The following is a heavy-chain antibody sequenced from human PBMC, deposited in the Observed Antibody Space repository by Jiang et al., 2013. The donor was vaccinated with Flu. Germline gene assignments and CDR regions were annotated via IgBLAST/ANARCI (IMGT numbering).Heavy chain of an antibody. CDR2: IVVGSGNT. V-gene: IGHV1-58*02. D-gene: IGHD6-13*01. CDR1: GFTFTRSA. CDR3: AANSPLSSSSLLPDY. Sequence: GAEVKKPGTSVKVSCKASGFTFTRSAMQWVRQARGQRLEWIGWIVVGSGNTNYAQRFQERVTITRDMSTSTAYMELSSLRSEDTAVYYCAANSPLSSSSLLPDYWGQGTLVTVSS. J-gene: IGHJ4*02.